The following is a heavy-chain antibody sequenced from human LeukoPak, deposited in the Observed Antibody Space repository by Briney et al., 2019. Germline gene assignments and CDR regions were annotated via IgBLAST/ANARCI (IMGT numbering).Heavy chain of an antibody. Sequence: GGSLRLSCAASGFIFSDYYMSWIRQAPGKGLEWVSYISSSGSTMYYADSVKGRFTISRDNSKNTLYLQMNSLRAEDTAVYYCAGYDSSPFDYWGQGTLVTVSS. J-gene: IGHJ4*02. D-gene: IGHD3-22*01. V-gene: IGHV3-11*04. CDR1: GFIFSDYY. CDR3: AGYDSSPFDY. CDR2: ISSSGSTM.